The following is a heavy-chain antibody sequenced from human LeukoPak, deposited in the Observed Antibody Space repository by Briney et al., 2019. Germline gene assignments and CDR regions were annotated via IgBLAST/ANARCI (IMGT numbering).Heavy chain of an antibody. CDR3: ARGITMVRGAPYYFDY. Sequence: PSETLSLTCTVSGGSISSYYWSWIRQPPGKGLEWIGYIYYSGSTNYNPSLKSRVTISVDTSKNQFSLKLSSVTAADTAVYYCARGITMVRGAPYYFDYWGQGTLVTVSS. J-gene: IGHJ4*02. V-gene: IGHV4-59*08. D-gene: IGHD3-10*01. CDR1: GGSISSYY. CDR2: IYYSGST.